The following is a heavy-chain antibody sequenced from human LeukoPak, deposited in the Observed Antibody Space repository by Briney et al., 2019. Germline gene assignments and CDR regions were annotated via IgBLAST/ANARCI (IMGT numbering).Heavy chain of an antibody. Sequence: GGPLRLSCSASRFIISNYAMHWVRQAPGKGLEYFLAISVNGGRTYYADSVKGRFTLSRDNSKNSLYLQMSSLRAEDTAIYHCVKDLYRGDTSSWYYFDYWGQGTLVTVSS. CDR3: VKDLYRGDTSSWYYFDY. D-gene: IGHD6-13*01. V-gene: IGHV3-64D*06. CDR1: RFIISNYA. CDR2: ISVNGGRT. J-gene: IGHJ4*02.